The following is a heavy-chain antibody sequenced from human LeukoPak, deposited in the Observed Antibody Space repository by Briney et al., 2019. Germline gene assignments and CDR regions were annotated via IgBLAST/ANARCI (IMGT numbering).Heavy chain of an antibody. CDR2: IKSKTDGGTT. CDR1: GFTFSNAW. V-gene: IGHV3-15*01. CDR3: TTADLWSGYPD. J-gene: IGHJ4*02. D-gene: IGHD3-3*01. Sequence: GGSLRLSCAASGFTFSNAWMSWVREAPGKGLEWVGRIKSKTDGGTTDYAELVKGRFTISRDDSKNTLYLQMNSLKTEDTAVYYCTTADLWSGYPDWGQGTLVTVSS.